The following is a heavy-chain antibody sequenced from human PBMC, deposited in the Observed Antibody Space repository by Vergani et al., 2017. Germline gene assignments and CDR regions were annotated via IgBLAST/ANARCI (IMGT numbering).Heavy chain of an antibody. Sequence: QVQLQESGPGLVKPSETLSLTCTVSGASVNSYYWSWVRQPQGKGLEWMGFVSFRGDTHYDPSVKGRMTISLNTSSNQFSLYLTSVTAADTAVYYCAGSRIYYGGGSPDYWGQGTLVTVSS. CDR1: GASVNSYY. J-gene: IGHJ4*02. CDR2: VSFRGDT. D-gene: IGHD3-10*02. CDR3: AGSRIYYGGGSPDY. V-gene: IGHV4-59*02.